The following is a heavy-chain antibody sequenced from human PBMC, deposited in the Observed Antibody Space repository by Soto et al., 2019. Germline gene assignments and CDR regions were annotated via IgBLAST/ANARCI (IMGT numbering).Heavy chain of an antibody. V-gene: IGHV1-69*12. CDR3: ARAPDSSTYLGVPY. CDR1: GGTFSSYT. D-gene: IGHD2-2*01. J-gene: IGHJ4*02. Sequence: QVQLVQSGAEVKKPGSSVNVYCKASGGTFSSYTIGWVRQAPGQGLEWMGQIIPIFGAAKYAPKFQGRVTLTADESTSTVYMVLKRLTSDDTGVYYCARAPDSSTYLGVPYSGQGTLVTVSS. CDR2: IIPIFGAA.